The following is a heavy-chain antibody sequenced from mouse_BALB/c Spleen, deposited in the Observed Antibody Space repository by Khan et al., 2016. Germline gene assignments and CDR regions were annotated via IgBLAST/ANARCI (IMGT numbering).Heavy chain of an antibody. V-gene: IGHV9-2-1*01. Sequence: QIQLVQSGPELKKPGETVKISCKASGYTFTDYSMHWVKQAPGKGLKWMGWINTETGEPTYADDFKGRFAFSLETSASTAYLQINNLKNEDTATXFCARSRPWYFLHYWGQGTTLTVSS. CDR1: GYTFTDYS. CDR3: ARSRPWYFLHY. D-gene: IGHD1-1*02. J-gene: IGHJ2*01. CDR2: INTETGEP.